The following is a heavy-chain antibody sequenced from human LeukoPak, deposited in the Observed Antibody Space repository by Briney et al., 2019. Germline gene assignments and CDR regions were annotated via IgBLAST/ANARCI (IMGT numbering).Heavy chain of an antibody. CDR3: AKGLMRDRWFGES. J-gene: IGHJ5*02. V-gene: IGHV3-30*02. CDR2: IRYDGNDK. CDR1: GFTFSYYG. Sequence: GGSLRLSCAASGFTFSYYGMHWVRQAPGKGLEWVAFIRYDGNDKFYAETVKGRFTISRDTSRNTLYLQMNRLRPEDTAVYYCAKGLMRDRWFGESWGQGTLVTVSS. D-gene: IGHD3-10*01.